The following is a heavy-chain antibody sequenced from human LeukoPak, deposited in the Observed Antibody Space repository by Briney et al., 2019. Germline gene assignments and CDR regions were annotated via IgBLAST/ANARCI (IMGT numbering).Heavy chain of an antibody. V-gene: IGHV1-2*06. D-gene: IGHD3-3*01. J-gene: IGHJ5*02. CDR3: ARDSSKRDYDFWSGYYRFDP. Sequence: ASVKVSCKASGYTFTGYYMHWVRQAPGQGLEWMGRINPNRGGTNYALKFQGRVTMTRDTSISTAYMELSRLRSDDTAVYYCARDSSKRDYDFWSGYYRFDPWGQGTLVTVSS. CDR1: GYTFTGYY. CDR2: INPNRGGT.